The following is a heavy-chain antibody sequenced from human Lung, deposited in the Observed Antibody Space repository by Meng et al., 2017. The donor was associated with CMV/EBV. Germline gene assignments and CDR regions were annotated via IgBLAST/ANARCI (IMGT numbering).Heavy chain of an antibody. V-gene: IGHV3-9*01. CDR3: AKSQGVTVAGQYYYFEY. D-gene: IGHD6-19*01. Sequence: SCAASGFTFDDYAMHWVRQVPGKGLEWVSGISWNSRNIVYADSVKGRFTISRDNAKSSLYLQMNRLRGEDTALYYCAKSQGVTVAGQYYYFEYWGHGTLVTVSS. J-gene: IGHJ4*01. CDR1: GFTFDDYA. CDR2: ISWNSRNI.